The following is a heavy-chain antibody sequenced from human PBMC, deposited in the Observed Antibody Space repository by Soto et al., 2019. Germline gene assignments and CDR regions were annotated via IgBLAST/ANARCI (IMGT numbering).Heavy chain of an antibody. V-gene: IGHV4-59*08. CDR2: VHDSGST. D-gene: IGHD4-4*01. CDR3: ARHSYYSNPLRFDP. Sequence: QVQLQESGPGLVQPSENLSLTCTVSGGSITGYYWSWIRQPPGKGPEWIGNVHDSGSTNYNPSLKSRVTISVDTSKNQFSLRLSSVTAAETAVYYCARHSYYSNPLRFDPWGQGTLVTVS. J-gene: IGHJ5*02. CDR1: GGSITGYY.